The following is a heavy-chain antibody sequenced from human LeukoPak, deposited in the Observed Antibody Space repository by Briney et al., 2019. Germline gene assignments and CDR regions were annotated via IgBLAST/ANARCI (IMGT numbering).Heavy chain of an antibody. Sequence: SETLSLTCTVSGGSISSSSYYWGWIRQPPGKGLEWIGSIYYSGSTYYNPSLKSRVTISVDTSKNQFSLKLSSVTAADTAMYYCAKSGGYGLIDYWGQGTLVTVSS. D-gene: IGHD1-26*01. CDR2: IYYSGST. J-gene: IGHJ4*02. CDR3: AKSGGYGLIDY. V-gene: IGHV4-39*01. CDR1: GGSISSSSYY.